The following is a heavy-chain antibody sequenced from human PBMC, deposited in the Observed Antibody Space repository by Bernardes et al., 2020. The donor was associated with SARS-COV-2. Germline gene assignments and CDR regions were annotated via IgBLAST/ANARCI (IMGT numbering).Heavy chain of an antibody. V-gene: IGHV4-39*01. CDR3: ARRYSGYDMFNWFDS. J-gene: IGHJ5*01. CDR2: IYYTKTI. Sequence: SEPLSLTCTVSGGSISSNNYYWGWLRHSPGKGLEWIGTIYYTKTIYYNPSLKSRVTISVDTSKNQFSLSLSSVTAADTAVYYCARRYSGYDMFNWFDSRGQGALITVSS. CDR1: GGSISSNNYY. D-gene: IGHD5-12*01.